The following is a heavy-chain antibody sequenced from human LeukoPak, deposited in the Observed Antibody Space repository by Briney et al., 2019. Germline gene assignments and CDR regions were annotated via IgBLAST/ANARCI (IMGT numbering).Heavy chain of an antibody. CDR2: FDPEDGET. V-gene: IGHV1-24*01. CDR3: ATDSYYDSSGLNP. CDR1: GYTFTGYY. Sequence: GASVKVSCKASGYTFTGYYMHWVRQAPGQGLEWMGGFDPEDGETIYAQKFQGRVTMTEDTSTDTAYMELSSLRSEDTAVYYCATDSYYDSSGLNPWGQGTLVTVSS. J-gene: IGHJ5*02. D-gene: IGHD3-22*01.